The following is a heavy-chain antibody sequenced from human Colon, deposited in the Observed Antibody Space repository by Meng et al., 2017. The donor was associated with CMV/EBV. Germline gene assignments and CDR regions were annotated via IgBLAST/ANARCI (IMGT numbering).Heavy chain of an antibody. D-gene: IGHD6-13*01. Sequence: GESLKISCAASGFTFSSYAMSWVRQAPGKGLEWVSAISGSGGSTYYADSVKGRFTISRDNSKNTLYLQMNSLRAEDTAVYYCANLLRISGAEGYWGQGTLVTVSS. J-gene: IGHJ4*02. CDR2: ISGSGGST. V-gene: IGHV3-23*01. CDR1: GFTFSSYA. CDR3: ANLLRISGAEGY.